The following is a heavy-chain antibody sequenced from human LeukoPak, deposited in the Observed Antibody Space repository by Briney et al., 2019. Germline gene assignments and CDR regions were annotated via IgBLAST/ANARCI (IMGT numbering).Heavy chain of an antibody. CDR2: IHYTGST. Sequence: SETLSLTCLVSGGSISGSHWSWIRQPPGKGLEWIGYIHYTGSTDYNPSLRSRVTLSIDMSKNQFSLRLSSVTAADTAVYYCARESWTAWLATPKRYFEMWGQGTLVTVSS. CDR3: ARESWTAWLATPKRYFEM. CDR1: GGSISGSH. J-gene: IGHJ4*02. D-gene: IGHD5-18*01. V-gene: IGHV4-59*01.